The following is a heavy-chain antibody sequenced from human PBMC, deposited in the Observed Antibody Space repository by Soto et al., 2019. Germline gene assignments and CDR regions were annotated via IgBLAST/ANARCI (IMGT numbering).Heavy chain of an antibody. CDR2: IIPIFGTA. J-gene: IGHJ6*02. Sequence: SVKVSCKASGGTFSSYAISWVRQAPGQGLEGMGGIIPIFGTANNAQKFQGRVTITADESTGTAYTGLSSLRSEDTAVYYCATPRGQDNWNILDNYYHRMDVWGQGTTVTVSS. CDR1: GGTFSSYA. D-gene: IGHD1-20*01. CDR3: ATPRGQDNWNILDNYYHRMDV. V-gene: IGHV1-69*13.